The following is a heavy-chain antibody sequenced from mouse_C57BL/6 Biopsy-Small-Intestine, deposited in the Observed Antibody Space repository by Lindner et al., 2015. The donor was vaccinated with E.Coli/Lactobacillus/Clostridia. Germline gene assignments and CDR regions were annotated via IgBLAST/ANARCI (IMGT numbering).Heavy chain of an antibody. J-gene: IGHJ4*01. Sequence: VQLQESGPELVKPGDTVKMSCKASGYIFSDYYMDWVKKSHGKSLEWIGHIYPYNGGTSYNQKFKDKASLTVDKSSSTAYMELHSLTSEGSAVYYCARHSYFAMDFWGQGTSVTVSS. CDR2: IYPYNGGT. CDR1: GYIFSDYY. V-gene: IGHV1-34*02. CDR3: ARHSYFAMDF. D-gene: IGHD3-1*01.